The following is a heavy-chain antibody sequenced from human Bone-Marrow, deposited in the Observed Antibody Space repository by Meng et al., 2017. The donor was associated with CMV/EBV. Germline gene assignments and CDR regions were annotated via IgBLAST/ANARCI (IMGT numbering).Heavy chain of an antibody. J-gene: IGHJ4*02. CDR3: AKDLYSSSDY. V-gene: IGHV3-30*02. CDR2: IRYDGSNK. D-gene: IGHD6-6*01. Sequence: GESLKISCAASGFTFSSYGMHWVRQAPGKGLEWVAFIRYDGSNKYYADSVKGRFTISKDNSKNTLYLQMNSLRAEDTAVYYCAKDLYSSSDYWGQGKLVTVSS. CDR1: GFTFSSYG.